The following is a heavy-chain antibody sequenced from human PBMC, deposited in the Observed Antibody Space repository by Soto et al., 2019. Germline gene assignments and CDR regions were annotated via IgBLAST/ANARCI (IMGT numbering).Heavy chain of an antibody. J-gene: IGHJ4*02. D-gene: IGHD3-22*01. CDR3: ARVPAYYYDSSGYLLDY. V-gene: IGHV4-61*08. CDR1: GGSVSSGGYY. Sequence: SETLSLTCTVSGGSVSSGGYYWSWIRQPPGKGLEWIGYIYYSGSTNYIPSLKSRVTISVDTSKNQFSLKLSSVTAADTAVYYCARVPAYYYDSSGYLLDYWGQGTLVTVSS. CDR2: IYYSGST.